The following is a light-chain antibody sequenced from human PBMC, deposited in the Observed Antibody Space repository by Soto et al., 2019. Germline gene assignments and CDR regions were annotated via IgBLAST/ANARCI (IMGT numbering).Light chain of an antibody. CDR2: GNN. CDR3: AAWDDSVSIVL. J-gene: IGLJ2*01. V-gene: IGLV1-40*01. CDR1: NSNIGAGYD. Sequence: QSVLTQPPSVSGAPGQRVTISCTGSNSNIGAGYDVHWYQQLPGTAPKLLIYGNNNRPSGVPDRFSGSKSGTSASLAISGLRAEDEADYYCAAWDDSVSIVLFGGGTKLTVL.